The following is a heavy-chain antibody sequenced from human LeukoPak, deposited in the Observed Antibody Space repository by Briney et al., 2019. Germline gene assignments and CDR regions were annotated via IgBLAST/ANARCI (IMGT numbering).Heavy chain of an antibody. Sequence: GGSLRLSCAASGFTFSNAWMSWVRQAPGKGLEWVAVIWYDGSNKNYADSVKGRFTISRDNSKNTVYLQMSSLRVEDTAVYYCAKLIGADAFDFWGQGTIVTVSS. V-gene: IGHV3-33*06. CDR3: AKLIGADAFDF. J-gene: IGHJ3*01. CDR1: GFTFSNAW. CDR2: IWYDGSNK. D-gene: IGHD7-27*01.